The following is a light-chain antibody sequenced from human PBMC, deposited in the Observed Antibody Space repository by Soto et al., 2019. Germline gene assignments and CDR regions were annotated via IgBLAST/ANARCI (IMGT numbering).Light chain of an antibody. V-gene: IGKV3-15*01. CDR3: QQYYNWLGT. J-gene: IGKJ1*01. CDR1: QSVSSN. Sequence: EIVMTQSPATLSVSPGERATLSCRASQSVSSNLAWYQQKPGQAPRLLIYGGSTRATGIPARFSASGSGTEFTLIISSLQSEDFAVYYCQQYYNWLGTFGQGTKVEIK. CDR2: GGS.